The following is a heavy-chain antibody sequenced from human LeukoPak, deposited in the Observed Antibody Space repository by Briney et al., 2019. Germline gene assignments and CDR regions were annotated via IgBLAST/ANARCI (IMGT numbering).Heavy chain of an antibody. CDR1: GYTFSAYY. V-gene: IGHV1-2*02. J-gene: IGHJ4*02. D-gene: IGHD2/OR15-2a*01. Sequence: ASVTVSCQASGYTFSAYYMNWVRQAPEQGLEWMGWINPDSGVTKYAQRFQGRVTMTRDTSISTVYMELSGLTPDDTAVFYCARGETLLHYWGQGTLVTVSS. CDR3: ARGETLLHY. CDR2: INPDSGVT.